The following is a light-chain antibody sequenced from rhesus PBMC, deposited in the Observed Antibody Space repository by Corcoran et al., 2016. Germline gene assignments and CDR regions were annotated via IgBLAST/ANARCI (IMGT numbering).Light chain of an antibody. V-gene: IGKV3-17*02. CDR2: GAT. CDR1: QSVSSR. CDR3: LQESNWSYS. Sequence: EIVLTQSPVTLSLSPGERATLSCRASQSVSSRLAWYQQKPGQAPRLLIHGATSRVTGIPDRFSGSGSGTDFTLTISSLEPEDVAVYFCLQESNWSYSFGQGTKVEIK. J-gene: IGKJ2*01.